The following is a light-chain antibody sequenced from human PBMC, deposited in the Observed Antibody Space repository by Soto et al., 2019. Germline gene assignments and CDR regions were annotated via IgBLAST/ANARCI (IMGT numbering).Light chain of an antibody. CDR2: GAS. CDR3: QQYNNWPPWT. V-gene: IGKV3-15*01. Sequence: EIELTQSPATLSVSSGERATLSRRASQSVSSNVAWYQQKPGQAPRLLIFGASTRATGIPARFSGSGSGTESPLTISSLQSEDFAVYYCQQYNNWPPWTFGQGTKVEIK. CDR1: QSVSSN. J-gene: IGKJ1*01.